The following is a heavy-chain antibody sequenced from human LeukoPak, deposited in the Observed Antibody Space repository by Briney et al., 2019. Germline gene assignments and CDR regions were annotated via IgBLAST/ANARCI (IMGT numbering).Heavy chain of an antibody. D-gene: IGHD5-18*01. V-gene: IGHV1-18*01. CDR1: VDTFTSYG. J-gene: IGHJ4*02. Sequence: ASVKVSCKASVDTFTSYGISCVRQAPGQGLEGMGWISAYNGNTNYAQKLQGRVTMTTDTSTSTAYMELRSLRSDDTAVYYCARDSSYSPSRWVYCGQGTLVTVSS. CDR2: ISAYNGNT. CDR3: ARDSSYSPSRWVY.